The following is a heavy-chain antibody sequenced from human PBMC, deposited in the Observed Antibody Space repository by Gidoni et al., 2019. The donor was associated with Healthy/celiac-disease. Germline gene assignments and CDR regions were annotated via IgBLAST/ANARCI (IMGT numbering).Heavy chain of an antibody. D-gene: IGHD6-19*01. CDR3: AKAIAGTQQWLVPSYYYYGMDV. Sequence: EVQLVESGGGVVQPGGSLRLSCAASGFPFDDYAMHWVRQAPGKGLEWVSLISGDGGSTYYADSVKGRFTISRDNSKNSLFLQMNSLRTEDTALYYCAKAIAGTQQWLVPSYYYYGMDVWGQGTTVTVSS. CDR1: GFPFDDYA. V-gene: IGHV3-43*02. J-gene: IGHJ6*02. CDR2: ISGDGGST.